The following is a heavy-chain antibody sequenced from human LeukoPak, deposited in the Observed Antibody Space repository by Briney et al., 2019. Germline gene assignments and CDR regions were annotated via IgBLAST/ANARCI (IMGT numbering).Heavy chain of an antibody. V-gene: IGHV4-34*01. CDR1: GGSFSGYY. Sequence: SETLSLTCAVYGGSFSGYYWSWIRQPPGKGLEWIGEINHSGSTNHNPTLKSRVTISVDTSKNQFSLKLSSVTAADTAVYYCARLTQGVAFDYWGQGTLVTVSS. D-gene: IGHD1-14*01. CDR2: INHSGST. J-gene: IGHJ4*02. CDR3: ARLTQGVAFDY.